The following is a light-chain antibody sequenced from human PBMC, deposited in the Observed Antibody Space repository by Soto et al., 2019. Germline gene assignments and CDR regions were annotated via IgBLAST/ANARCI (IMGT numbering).Light chain of an antibody. CDR1: QSVSSNY. V-gene: IGKV3-20*01. Sequence: EIVLTQSPGTLSLSPGVRATLSCRASQSVSSNYLAWYQQKPGQAPRLLIYGTSIRASGVPERFSGGGSGTDFTLTISRLEPEDFAVYFCQQYGSSPFTFGPGTKVDFK. J-gene: IGKJ3*01. CDR2: GTS. CDR3: QQYGSSPFT.